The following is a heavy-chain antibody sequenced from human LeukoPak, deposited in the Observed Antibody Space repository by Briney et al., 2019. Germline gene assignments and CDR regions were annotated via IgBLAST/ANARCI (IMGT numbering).Heavy chain of an antibody. J-gene: IGHJ4*02. V-gene: IGHV3-30-3*01. D-gene: IGHD3-10*01. Sequence: GGSLRLSCAASGFTFSSYAMHWVRQAPGKGLEWVAVISYDGSNKYYADSVKGRFTISRDNSKNTLYLQMNNLRAEDTAVYYCARGAYGSGSYYPYYFDYWGQGTLVTVSS. CDR3: ARGAYGSGSYYPYYFDY. CDR2: ISYDGSNK. CDR1: GFTFSSYA.